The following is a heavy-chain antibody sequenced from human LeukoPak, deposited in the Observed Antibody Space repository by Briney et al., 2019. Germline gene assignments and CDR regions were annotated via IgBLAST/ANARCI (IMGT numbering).Heavy chain of an antibody. CDR3: ARGSWESNDWFDP. J-gene: IGHJ5*02. D-gene: IGHD1-26*01. CDR2: IYSSGSP. V-gene: IGHV4-61*02. Sequence: PSETLSLTCTVSGGSINSGIYYWSWIRQPAGKGLEWIGRIYSSGSPDYNPSLKSRVTLSVDTSKNQFSLTLTSVTAADTAVYYCARGSWESNDWFDPWGQGTLVTVSS. CDR1: GGSINSGIYY.